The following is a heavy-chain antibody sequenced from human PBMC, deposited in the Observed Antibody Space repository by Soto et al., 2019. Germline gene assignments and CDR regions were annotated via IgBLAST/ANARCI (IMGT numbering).Heavy chain of an antibody. J-gene: IGHJ4*02. CDR2: IYHSGST. CDR3: ARLSHSYGYYFDY. V-gene: IGHV4-39*01. CDR1: GGSISSSSYY. Sequence: SETLSLTCTVSGGSISSSSYYWGWIRQPPGKGLEWIGSIYHSGSTYYNPSLKSRVTISVDTSKNQFSLKLSSVTAADTAVYYCARLSHSYGYYFDYWGQGTLVTVSS. D-gene: IGHD5-18*01.